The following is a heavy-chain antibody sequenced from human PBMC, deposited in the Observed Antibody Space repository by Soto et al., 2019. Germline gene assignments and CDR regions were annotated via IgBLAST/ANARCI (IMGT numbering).Heavy chain of an antibody. Sequence: PSETLSLTCTVSGGSISSAYYYWSWIRQPPGKGLEWIGHIYDSGSTYSNPSLQSQATISMDTSKNQFSLKLSSVTAADTAVYYCARGPSGDKVYYWGQGTLVTVSS. V-gene: IGHV4-30-4*01. CDR2: IYDSGST. D-gene: IGHD7-27*01. J-gene: IGHJ4*02. CDR1: GGSISSAYYY. CDR3: ARGPSGDKVYY.